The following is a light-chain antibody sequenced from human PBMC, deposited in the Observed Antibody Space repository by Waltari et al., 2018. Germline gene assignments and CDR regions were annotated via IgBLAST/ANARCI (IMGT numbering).Light chain of an antibody. CDR3: AAWDDSPNGHWV. CDR2: RND. V-gene: IGLV1-44*01. J-gene: IGLJ3*02. Sequence: QSVLTQPPPPPGTPGQRVSISCSCSASPLGATVVTWHQQFPGKAPKLVIYRNDQRPSGVPDRFSGSKSGTSASLAISGLQSEDEADYYCAAWDDSPNGHWVFGGGTKVTV. CDR1: ASPLGATV.